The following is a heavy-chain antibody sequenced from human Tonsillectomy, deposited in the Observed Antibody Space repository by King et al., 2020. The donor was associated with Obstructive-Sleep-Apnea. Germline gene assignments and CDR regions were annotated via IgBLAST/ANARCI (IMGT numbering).Heavy chain of an antibody. Sequence: DVQLVESGGGLVQPGGSLRLSCAASGFTFSSYAMSWVRQAPGKGLEWGSTIIGSGVSTYYGDSVKGRFPLSRDNSENTLYLQMNSLRAEDTAVYYCAKTQRSYYDTSGYWRDAFDIWGQGTMVTVSS. CDR3: AKTQRSYYDTSGYWRDAFDI. CDR2: IIGSGVST. CDR1: GFTFSSYA. V-gene: IGHV3-23*04. D-gene: IGHD3-22*01. J-gene: IGHJ3*02.